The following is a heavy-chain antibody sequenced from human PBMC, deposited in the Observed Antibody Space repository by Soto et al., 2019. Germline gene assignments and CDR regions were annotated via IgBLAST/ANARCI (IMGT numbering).Heavy chain of an antibody. CDR2: ISGRGSPI. J-gene: IGHJ4*02. D-gene: IGHD5-18*01. CDR3: ARVRGHSYGYVDY. CDR1: GYSSFSYYS. Sequence: GGSLRPSCAASGYSSFSYYSMNWVRQAPGKGLEWVSFISGRGSPIYYADSVRGRFTISRDNAKNSLSLEMNNLRVEDTAVYYCARVRGHSYGYVDYWGQGTLVTVSS. V-gene: IGHV3-48*01.